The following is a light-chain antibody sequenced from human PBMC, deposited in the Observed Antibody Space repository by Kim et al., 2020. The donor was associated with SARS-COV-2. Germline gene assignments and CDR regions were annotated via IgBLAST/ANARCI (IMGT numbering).Light chain of an antibody. Sequence: WSAGEGATLSCRAHKSVGSSLAWFQQRPGQATRLLYSDVSSRATGIPARFSGSRSATVFPLTSSSLEPEDFAVYYCHQRSSWPRTFCQGTKVDIK. J-gene: IGKJ1*01. V-gene: IGKV3-11*01. CDR3: HQRSSWPRT. CDR1: KSVGSS. CDR2: DVS.